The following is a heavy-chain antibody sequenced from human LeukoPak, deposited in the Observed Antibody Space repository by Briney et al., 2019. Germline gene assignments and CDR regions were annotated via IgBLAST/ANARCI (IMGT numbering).Heavy chain of an antibody. CDR3: ARDTGITMVRGELAL. J-gene: IGHJ2*01. CDR2: ISAYNGNT. Sequence: ASVKVSCKASGYTFTSYGISWVRQAPGQGLEWMGWISAYNGNTNYAQKLQGRVTMTTDTSTSTAYMELRSLRSDDTAVYYCARDTGITMVRGELALWGRGTLVTVSS. D-gene: IGHD3-10*01. CDR1: GYTFTSYG. V-gene: IGHV1-18*01.